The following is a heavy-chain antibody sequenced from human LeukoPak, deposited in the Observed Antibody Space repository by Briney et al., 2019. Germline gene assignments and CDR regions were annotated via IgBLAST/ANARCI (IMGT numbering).Heavy chain of an antibody. CDR2: ISAYNGNT. V-gene: IGHV1-18*01. Sequence: ASVKVSCKASGYTLTSYGISWVRQAPGQGLEWMGWISAYNGNTNYAQKLQGRVTMTTDTSTSTAYMELRSLRSDDTAVYYCARAGSSSPRPPTHIVVVTAPDYWGQGTLVTVSS. D-gene: IGHD2-21*02. CDR1: GYTLTSYG. J-gene: IGHJ4*02. CDR3: ARAGSSSPRPPTHIVVVTAPDY.